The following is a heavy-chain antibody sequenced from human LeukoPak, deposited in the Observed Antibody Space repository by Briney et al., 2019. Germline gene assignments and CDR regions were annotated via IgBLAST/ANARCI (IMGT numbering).Heavy chain of an antibody. CDR1: GFTFDDYA. D-gene: IGHD6-13*01. V-gene: IGHV3-9*01. Sequence: PGGSLRLSCAASGFTFDDYAMHWVRQAPGKGLEWVSGISWNSGSIGYADSVKGRFTISRDNAKNSLYLQMNSLRAEDTALYYCAKDKGVVIAAAGAPYYYYGMDVWGQGTTVTVSS. J-gene: IGHJ6*02. CDR2: ISWNSGSI. CDR3: AKDKGVVIAAAGAPYYYYGMDV.